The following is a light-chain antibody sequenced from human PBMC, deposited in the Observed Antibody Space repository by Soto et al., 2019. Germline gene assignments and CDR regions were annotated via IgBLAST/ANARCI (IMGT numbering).Light chain of an antibody. Sequence: DIQMTQSPSSLSSSVGDRFTITCLANQSISSYLNWYQQKPGKAPNLLIYAASTLQSGVPSRFSGSGSGTDFTLTIRSLQPEDFATYYCQQSYTTPLTFGGGTKVDIK. CDR1: QSISSY. CDR3: QQSYTTPLT. V-gene: IGKV1-39*01. CDR2: AAS. J-gene: IGKJ4*01.